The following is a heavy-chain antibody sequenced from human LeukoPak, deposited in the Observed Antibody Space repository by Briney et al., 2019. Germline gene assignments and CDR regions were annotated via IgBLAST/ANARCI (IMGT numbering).Heavy chain of an antibody. D-gene: IGHD3-3*01. CDR3: VGVRFLEWLGDAFDI. Sequence: GGSLRLSCAASGFTFSSYAMHWVRQAPGKGLEWVAVISYDGSNKYYADSVKGRFTISRDNSKNTLYLQMNNLRAEDTAVYYCVGVRFLEWLGDAFDIWGQGTMVTVSS. CDR1: GFTFSSYA. V-gene: IGHV3-30-3*01. J-gene: IGHJ3*02. CDR2: ISYDGSNK.